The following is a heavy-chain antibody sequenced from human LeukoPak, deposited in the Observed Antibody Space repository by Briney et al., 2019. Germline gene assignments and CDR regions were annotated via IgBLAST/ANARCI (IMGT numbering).Heavy chain of an antibody. CDR1: GGSISSYY. CDR3: AREPQYYYGSGAVAFDI. CDR2: IYYSGST. J-gene: IGHJ3*02. Sequence: SETLPLTCTVSGGSISSYYWSWIRQPPGKGLEWIGDIYYSGSTNYNPSLKSRVTISVDTSKNQFSLKLGSVTAADTAVYYCAREPQYYYGSGAVAFDIWGQGTMVTVSS. D-gene: IGHD3-10*01. V-gene: IGHV4-59*01.